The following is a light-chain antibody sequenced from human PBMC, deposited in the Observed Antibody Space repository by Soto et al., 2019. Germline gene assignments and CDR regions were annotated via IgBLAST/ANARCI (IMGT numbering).Light chain of an antibody. J-gene: IGKJ1*01. CDR2: DAS. CDR1: QSVSSY. Sequence: EIVLTQSPGTLSLSPGERTTLSCLASQSVSSYLAWYQQKPGQAPRLLIYDASNRATGIPARFSGSGSGTDFTLTISSLEPEDFAVYYCQQRSNWPPSTFGQGTKVDIK. V-gene: IGKV3-11*01. CDR3: QQRSNWPPST.